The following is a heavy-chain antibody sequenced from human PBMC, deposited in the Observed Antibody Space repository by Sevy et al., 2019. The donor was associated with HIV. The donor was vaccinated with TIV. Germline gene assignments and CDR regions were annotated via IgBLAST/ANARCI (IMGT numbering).Heavy chain of an antibody. CDR3: VKDLAGPGRRYFDY. CDR1: GFTFSNYG. Sequence: GGSLRLSCAASGFTFSNYGMHWVRQVPGKGLEWVTFIRYDGSDKYYAASVKGRFTISRDDSKNTLYLQMDSLTPEDTAIYYCVKDLAGPGRRYFDYWGQGTLVTVSS. J-gene: IGHJ4*02. CDR2: IRYDGSDK. D-gene: IGHD6-13*01. V-gene: IGHV3-30*02.